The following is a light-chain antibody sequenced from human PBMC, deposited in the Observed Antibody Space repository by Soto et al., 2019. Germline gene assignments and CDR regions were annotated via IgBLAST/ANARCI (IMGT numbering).Light chain of an antibody. V-gene: IGKV3D-15*01. Sequence: PGKRAAFSSGATQSVSSNLAWYQQKPGQAPRLLIYGASSRATGLPDRFSGSGSGTDFILTISSLHPEAFATYCCQHSYKSPPTLGGGTKVDIK. CDR3: QHSYKSPPT. CDR2: GAS. J-gene: IGKJ4*01. CDR1: QSVSSN.